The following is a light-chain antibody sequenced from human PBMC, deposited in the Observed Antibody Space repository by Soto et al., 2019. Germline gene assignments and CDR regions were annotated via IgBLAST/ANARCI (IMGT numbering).Light chain of an antibody. Sequence: EIVLTQSPGTLSLSPGERATLSCRASQSVSSSYLAWYQQKPGQAPRLLIYGASTMATGIPARFSGSGSGTEFTLTISSLQSEDFAVYYCQQYNNWPPYTFGQGTKLEIK. V-gene: IGKV3-15*01. J-gene: IGKJ2*01. CDR1: QSVSSSY. CDR2: GAS. CDR3: QQYNNWPPYT.